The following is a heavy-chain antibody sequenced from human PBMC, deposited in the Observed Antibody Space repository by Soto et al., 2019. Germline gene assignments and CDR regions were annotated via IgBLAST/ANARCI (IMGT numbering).Heavy chain of an antibody. D-gene: IGHD3-3*01. CDR3: ARRVSDYWFDP. V-gene: IGHV4-39*01. Sequence: NPSETLSLTCTVSGGSISSSSYYWGWIRQPPGKGLEWIGSIYYSGSTYYNPSLKSRATISVEKSKNQFSLKLSSVTAADTAVYYCARRVSDYWFDPWGQGTLVTVSS. J-gene: IGHJ5*02. CDR1: GGSISSSSYY. CDR2: IYYSGST.